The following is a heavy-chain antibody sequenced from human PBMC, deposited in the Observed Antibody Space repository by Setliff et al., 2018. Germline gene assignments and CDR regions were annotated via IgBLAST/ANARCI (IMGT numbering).Heavy chain of an antibody. CDR3: AKHSIAVAGTKRDYFDY. V-gene: IGHV3-30*02. CDR1: GFTFRGFA. J-gene: IGHJ4*01. Sequence: PGGSLRLSCAASGFTFRGFAMHWVRQAPGKGLEWVAFIRHDESDIYYTNSVKGRFTVSRDNSKNTLYLQMNSLRAEDTAVYYCAKHSIAVAGTKRDYFDYWGHGTLVTVSS. CDR2: IRHDESDI. D-gene: IGHD6-19*01.